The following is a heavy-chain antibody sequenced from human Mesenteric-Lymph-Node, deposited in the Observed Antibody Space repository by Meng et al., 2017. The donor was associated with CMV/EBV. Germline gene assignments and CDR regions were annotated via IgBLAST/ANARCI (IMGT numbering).Heavy chain of an antibody. Sequence: GSLSLSCTVSGDPISSGSYYWSWIRQPPGRGLEWIGYMYYSGSTNYNPSLKSRVTISVDRSKNQFSLKLSSVTAADTAVYYCARAQGRVTIFGVVIALVDPWGQGTLVTVSS. CDR2: MYYSGST. D-gene: IGHD3-3*01. CDR3: ARAQGRVTIFGVVIALVDP. CDR1: GDPISSGSYY. J-gene: IGHJ5*02. V-gene: IGHV4-61*01.